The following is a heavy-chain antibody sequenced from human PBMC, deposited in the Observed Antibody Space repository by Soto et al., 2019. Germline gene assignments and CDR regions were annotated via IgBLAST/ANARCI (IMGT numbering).Heavy chain of an antibody. J-gene: IGHJ4*02. Sequence: GGSLRLSCAASGFTFSSYAMSWVRQAPGKGLEWVSAISGSGGSTYYADSVKGRFTISRDNSKNTLYLQMNSLRAEDTAVYYCAKDQSGYSGYDVVAPVDYWGQGTLVTVSS. D-gene: IGHD5-12*01. CDR3: AKDQSGYSGYDVVAPVDY. V-gene: IGHV3-23*01. CDR1: GFTFSSYA. CDR2: ISGSGGST.